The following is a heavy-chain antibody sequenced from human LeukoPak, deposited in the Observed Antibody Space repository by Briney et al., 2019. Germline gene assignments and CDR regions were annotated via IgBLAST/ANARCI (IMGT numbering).Heavy chain of an antibody. D-gene: IGHD6-19*01. CDR3: ARVGSNQWLDY. CDR2: ISGGSSTI. J-gene: IGHJ4*02. V-gene: IGHV3-48*01. Sequence: QPGGSLRLSCAASGFTLSSYSMNWVRQAPGKGLEWVSYISGGSSTIYNADSVKGRFTISRDNAKNLLYLLMDTLRAEDTAVYYCARVGSNQWLDYWGRGTLVTVSS. CDR1: GFTLSSYS.